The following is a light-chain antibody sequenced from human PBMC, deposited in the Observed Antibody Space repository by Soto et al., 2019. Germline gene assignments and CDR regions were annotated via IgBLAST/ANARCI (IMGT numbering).Light chain of an antibody. J-gene: IGKJ1*01. CDR2: GAS. V-gene: IGKV3-20*01. CDR1: QSVSSNY. CDR3: QQYGTSPWT. Sequence: EIVLSQSPGTLSLSPGERATLSCRASQSVSSNYLAWYQQKPGQAPRLLIYGASSRATGIPDRFSGSGSGTDFTLTINGLEPEDFAMYFCQQYGTSPWTFGQGTKVDI.